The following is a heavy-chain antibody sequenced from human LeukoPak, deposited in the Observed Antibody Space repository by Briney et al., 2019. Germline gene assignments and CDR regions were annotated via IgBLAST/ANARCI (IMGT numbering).Heavy chain of an antibody. V-gene: IGHV3-23*01. CDR1: GFTFSSYW. D-gene: IGHD3-22*01. J-gene: IGHJ4*02. CDR2: ISGSGGST. CDR3: ATGGIVVVITSY. Sequence: GGSLRLSCAASGFTFSSYWMSWVRQAPGKGLEWVSAISGSGGSTYYADSVKGRFTISRDNSKNTLYLQMNSLRAEDTAVYYCATGGIVVVITSYWGQGTLVTVSS.